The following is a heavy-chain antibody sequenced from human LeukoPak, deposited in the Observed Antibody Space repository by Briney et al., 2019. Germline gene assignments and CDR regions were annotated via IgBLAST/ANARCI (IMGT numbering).Heavy chain of an antibody. CDR2: IIPIFGTA. D-gene: IGHD2-2*01. CDR3: AKVRNCYGDCYYFDY. V-gene: IGHV1-69*06. J-gene: IGHJ4*02. Sequence: GASVKVSCKASGGTFSSYAISWVRQAPGQGLEWMGGIIPIFGTANYAQKFQGRVTITADKSTSTAYMELSSLRSEDTAVYYCAKVRNCYGDCYYFDYWGQGTLVTVSS. CDR1: GGTFSSYA.